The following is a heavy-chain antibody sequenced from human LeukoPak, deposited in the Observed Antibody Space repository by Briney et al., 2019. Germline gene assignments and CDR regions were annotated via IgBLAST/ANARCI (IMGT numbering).Heavy chain of an antibody. V-gene: IGHV3-53*01. CDR3: ARDGYGYNYMDV. Sequence: GGSLRLSCAASGFTVSSNFMSWVRQAPGKGLEWVSVIYSGGTTYYADSVKGRFTISRDISENTLHLQMNSLRAEDTAVYYCARDGYGYNYMDVWGRGTTVTVSS. D-gene: IGHD5-12*01. J-gene: IGHJ6*03. CDR2: IYSGGTT. CDR1: GFTVSSNF.